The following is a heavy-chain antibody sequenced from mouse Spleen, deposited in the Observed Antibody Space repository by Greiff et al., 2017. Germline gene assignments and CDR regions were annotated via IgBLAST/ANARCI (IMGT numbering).Heavy chain of an antibody. D-gene: IGHD2-4*01. CDR3: ARGAKGYYDYDLYAMDY. V-gene: IGHV3-3*01. CDR1: GFSINSDCY. Sequence: EVQLQQSGPSLVRPSQTLSLTCTVTGFSINSDCYWIWIRQFPGNNLEYIGYTFYSGITYYNPSLESRTYITRDTSKNQFSLKLSSVTTEDTATYYCARGAKGYYDYDLYAMDYWGQGTSVTVSS. J-gene: IGHJ4*01. CDR2: TFYSGIT.